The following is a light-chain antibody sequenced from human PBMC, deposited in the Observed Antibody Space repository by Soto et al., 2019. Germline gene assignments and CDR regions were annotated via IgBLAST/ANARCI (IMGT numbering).Light chain of an antibody. V-gene: IGKV3D-7*01. CDR2: GAS. Sequence: PGERVTLSCRASQSVSSSYLTWYQQKPGQAPRLLIYGASTRTTGIPARFSGSGSGTDFTLTISSLQPEDFAVYYCQQDYNLPWTFGQGTKVDIK. CDR1: QSVSSSY. J-gene: IGKJ1*01. CDR3: QQDYNLPWT.